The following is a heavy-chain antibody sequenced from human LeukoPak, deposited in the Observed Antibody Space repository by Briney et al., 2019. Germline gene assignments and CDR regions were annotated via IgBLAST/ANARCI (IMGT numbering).Heavy chain of an antibody. D-gene: IGHD6-19*01. CDR1: GYTFAGYY. V-gene: IGHV1-2*06. CDR2: INPNSGGT. Sequence: ASVKVSCKASGYTFAGYYMHWVRQAPGQGLEWMGRINPNSGGTSYAQKFQGRLTMTRDTSITTAYMEPSRLRSDDTAVYYCAREGGWYDLDYWGQGTLVTVSS. CDR3: AREGGWYDLDY. J-gene: IGHJ4*02.